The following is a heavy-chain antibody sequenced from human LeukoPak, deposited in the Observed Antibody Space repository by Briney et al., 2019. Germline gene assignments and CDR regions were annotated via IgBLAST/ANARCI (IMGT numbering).Heavy chain of an antibody. J-gene: IGHJ4*02. CDR2: FDPEDGET. Sequence: ASVKVSCKVSGYTLTELSMHWVRQAPGKGLEWMGGFDPEDGETIYAQKFQGRATMTEDTSTDTAYMELSSLRSEDTAVYYCATARRYCSGGSCYSFPLDYWGQGTLVTVSS. CDR1: GYTLTELS. D-gene: IGHD2-15*01. V-gene: IGHV1-24*01. CDR3: ATARRYCSGGSCYSFPLDY.